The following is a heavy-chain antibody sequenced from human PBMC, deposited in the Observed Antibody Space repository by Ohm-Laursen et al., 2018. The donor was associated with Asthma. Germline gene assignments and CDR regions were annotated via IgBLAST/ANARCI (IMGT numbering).Heavy chain of an antibody. V-gene: IGHV1-69*01. CDR1: GGTFSSYA. CDR2: IIPIFGTA. Sequence: SSVNVSCKASGGTFSSYAISWVRQAPGQGLEWMGGIIPIFGTANYAQKFQGRVTITADESTSTAYMELSSLRSEDTAVYYCAGEGHYDILTGRYYGMDVWGQGTTVTVSS. D-gene: IGHD3-9*01. J-gene: IGHJ6*02. CDR3: AGEGHYDILTGRYYGMDV.